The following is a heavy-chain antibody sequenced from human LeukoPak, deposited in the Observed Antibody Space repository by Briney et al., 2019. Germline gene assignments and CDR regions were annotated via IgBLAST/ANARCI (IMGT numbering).Heavy chain of an antibody. J-gene: IGHJ4*02. CDR1: GFTFSSYA. Sequence: GRSLRLSCAASGFTFSSYAMHWVRQAPGKGLEWVAVISYDGSNKYYADSVKGRFTISRDNSKNTLYLQMNSLRAKDTAVYYCATLEVGYSGYDPPGYWGQGTLVTVSS. V-gene: IGHV3-30-3*01. CDR2: ISYDGSNK. D-gene: IGHD5-12*01. CDR3: ATLEVGYSGYDPPGY.